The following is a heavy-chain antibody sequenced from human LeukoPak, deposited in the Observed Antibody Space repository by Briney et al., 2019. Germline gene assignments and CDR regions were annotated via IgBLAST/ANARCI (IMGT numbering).Heavy chain of an antibody. CDR3: ARLVAARSLDY. J-gene: IGHJ4*02. V-gene: IGHV4-38-2*01. CDR1: GYSISSGYY. D-gene: IGHD6-6*01. CDR2: IYHSGST. Sequence: SETLSLTCAVSGYSISSGYYWGWIRQPPGKGLEWIGSIYHSGSTYYNPSLKSRVTISVDTSKSQFSLKLSSVTAADTAVYYCARLVAARSLDYWGQGTLVTVSS.